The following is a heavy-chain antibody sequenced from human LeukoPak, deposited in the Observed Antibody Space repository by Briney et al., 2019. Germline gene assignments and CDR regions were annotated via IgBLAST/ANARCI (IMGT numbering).Heavy chain of an antibody. CDR3: TRVGYIDEGIDY. CDR2: IKQDGSKK. Sequence: GGSLRLSCVASGFPFSSYWMTWVRQAPGKGLEWVANIKQDGSKKSYVDSVKGRFTISKDNAKNSLYLQMNSLRAEDTAIYYCTRVGYIDEGIDYWGKGTLVTVSS. CDR1: GFPFSSYW. J-gene: IGHJ4*02. D-gene: IGHD5-24*01. V-gene: IGHV3-7*04.